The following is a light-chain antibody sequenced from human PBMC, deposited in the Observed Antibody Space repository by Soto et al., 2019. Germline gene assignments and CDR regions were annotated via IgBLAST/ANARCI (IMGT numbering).Light chain of an antibody. J-gene: IGKJ1*01. Sequence: EIVLTQSPGTLSLSPGERATLSCRASQTISSSHLAWYQQKPGQAPRLLIYGASSRATDIPDRFSGSGSGADFTLTISRLKPEDLAVYYCQHYDSSLRTFGPGTKVEIK. V-gene: IGKV3-20*01. CDR1: QTISSSH. CDR3: QHYDSSLRT. CDR2: GAS.